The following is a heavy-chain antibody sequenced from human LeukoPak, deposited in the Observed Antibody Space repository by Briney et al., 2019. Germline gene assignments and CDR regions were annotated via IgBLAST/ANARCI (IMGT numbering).Heavy chain of an antibody. CDR2: ISSTGSST. Sequence: GGSLSLSCSASGFTYSNYAMHWVRPAPGKGLEFVSDISSTGSSTNYPDSVKDRFSISRDNSKNTLYLQMTSLRADDTAVYYCVKDQHCSTISCATRTGFDPWGQGTSVTVSS. D-gene: IGHD2-2*01. CDR3: VKDQHCSTISCATRTGFDP. V-gene: IGHV3-64D*06. CDR1: GFTYSNYA. J-gene: IGHJ5*02.